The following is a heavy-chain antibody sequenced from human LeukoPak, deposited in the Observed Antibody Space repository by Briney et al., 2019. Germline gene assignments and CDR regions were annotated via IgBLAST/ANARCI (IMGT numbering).Heavy chain of an antibody. V-gene: IGHV3-23*01. CDR3: AKGGRSDIKYGMDV. CDR1: GFTFSSNA. J-gene: IGHJ6*02. D-gene: IGHD3-3*01. Sequence: GSLRLSCAASGFTFSSNAMSWVRQAPGKGLEWVSGISSSGGSTYYADSVKGRLTISRDNSKNSLFLQMNSLRVEDTAVYYCAKGGRSDIKYGMDVWGQGTTVTVSS. CDR2: ISSSGGST.